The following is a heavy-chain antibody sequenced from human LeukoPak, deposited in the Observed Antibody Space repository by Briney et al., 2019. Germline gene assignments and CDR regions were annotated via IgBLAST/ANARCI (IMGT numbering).Heavy chain of an antibody. CDR1: GFTFSPYW. CDR2: TNQDGSEK. D-gene: IGHD3-3*01. V-gene: IGHV3-7*03. J-gene: IGHJ4*02. CDR3: AKKSPIFGVVIPLFDY. Sequence: GGSLRLSCAASGFTFSPYWMTWVRQAPGKGLEWVANTNQDGSEKQYVGSVKGRFTISRDNAKNSLYLQMNSLRAEDTAVYHCAKKSPIFGVVIPLFDYWGQGTLVSVSS.